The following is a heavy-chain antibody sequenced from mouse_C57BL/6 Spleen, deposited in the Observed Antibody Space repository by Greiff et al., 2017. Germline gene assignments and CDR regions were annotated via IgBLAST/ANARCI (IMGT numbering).Heavy chain of an antibody. CDR3: ARSSTVVAYYAMDY. D-gene: IGHD1-1*01. J-gene: IGHJ4*01. Sequence: QVQLQQPGTELVKPGASVKLSCKASGYTFTSYWMHWVKQRPGQGLEWIGNINPSNGGTNYNEKFKSKATLTVDKSSSTAYMQLSSLTSEDSAVYDCARSSTVVAYYAMDYWGQGTTVTVSS. CDR1: GYTFTSYW. CDR2: INPSNGGT. V-gene: IGHV1-53*01.